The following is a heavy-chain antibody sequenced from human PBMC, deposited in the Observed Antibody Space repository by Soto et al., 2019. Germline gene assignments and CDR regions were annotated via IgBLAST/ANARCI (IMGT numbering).Heavy chain of an antibody. CDR1: GFTFSSYD. CDR3: AQDPYCSGRSVCYGLGNYGSLF. J-gene: IGHJ1*01. V-gene: IGHV3-30*18. Sequence: QVQLVESGGGVVQPGRSLRLSCAASGFTFSSYDMHWVRQAPGKGLEWVAVISYDGTNKLYADSVKGRFTISRDNSKKPLYLQMHSLRVDDTAVYYCAQDPYCSGRSVCYGLGNYGSLFWGQGTLVTVSS. CDR2: ISYDGTNK. D-gene: IGHD2-15*01.